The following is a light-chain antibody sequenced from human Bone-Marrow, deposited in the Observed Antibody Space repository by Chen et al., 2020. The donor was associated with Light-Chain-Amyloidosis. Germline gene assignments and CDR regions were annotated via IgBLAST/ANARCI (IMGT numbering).Light chain of an antibody. CDR3: QVWDSSGDPVYV. V-gene: IGLV3-21*04. CDR1: SIERRS. CDR2: YGF. Sequence: YVLTQPPSAPVAPGQTARITSGGDSIERRSVHWYQQRPGQAPVMVIYYGFDRPSGISERFSGSNSGNTATLTISRVEAGDEAEYYCQVWDSSGDPVYVFGTGTKVTVL. J-gene: IGLJ1*01.